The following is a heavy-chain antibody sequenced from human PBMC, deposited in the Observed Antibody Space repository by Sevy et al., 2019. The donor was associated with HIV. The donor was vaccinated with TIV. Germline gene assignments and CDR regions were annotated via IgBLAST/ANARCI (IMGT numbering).Heavy chain of an antibody. CDR3: VRDGGDIVATIYYFDY. V-gene: IGHV6-1*01. CDR2: TYYRSKWYN. D-gene: IGHD5-12*01. J-gene: IGHJ4*02. CDR1: GDSVSSNSAA. Sequence: SQTLSLTCAISGDSVSSNSAAWNWIRQSPSRGLEWLGRTYYRSKWYNDYAVSVKSRITINPDTSKNQFSLQLNSVTPEDTAVYYCVRDGGDIVATIYYFDYRGQGTLVTVSS.